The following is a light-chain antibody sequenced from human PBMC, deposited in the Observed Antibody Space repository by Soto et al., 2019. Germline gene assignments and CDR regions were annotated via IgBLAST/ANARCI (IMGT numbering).Light chain of an antibody. CDR3: SSYAGSNNFPV. CDR1: SSDVGGYNY. CDR2: EVS. Sequence: QSVLTQPPSASGSPGQSVTISCTGTSSDVGGYNYVSWYQQHPGKAPKLVIYEVSKRPSGVPDRFSGSKSVNTASLTVSGLQAEDDADYDCSSYAGSNNFPVFCTGTKLTVL. J-gene: IGLJ1*01. V-gene: IGLV2-8*01.